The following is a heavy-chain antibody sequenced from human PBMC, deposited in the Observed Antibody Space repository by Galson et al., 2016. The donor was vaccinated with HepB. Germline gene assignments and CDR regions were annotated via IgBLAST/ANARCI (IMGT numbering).Heavy chain of an antibody. CDR2: ISAYDGDT. Sequence: VSCKASGYTFTNYGLSWVRQAPGQGLEYMGWISAYDGDTNYAQNLQGRVTMTTDTSTSTAYMELRSLRSDDTAVYYCARGAGGYFDYWGQGTLVTVSS. CDR3: ARGAGGYFDY. V-gene: IGHV1-18*01. CDR1: GYTFTNYG. D-gene: IGHD3-10*01. J-gene: IGHJ4*02.